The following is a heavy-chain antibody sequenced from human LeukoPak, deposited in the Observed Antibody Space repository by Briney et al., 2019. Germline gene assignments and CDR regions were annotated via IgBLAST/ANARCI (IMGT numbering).Heavy chain of an antibody. D-gene: IGHD5-24*01. CDR1: GYTFTGYY. Sequence: ASVKVSCKASGYTFTGYYMHWVRQAPGQGLEWMGWINPNSGGTNYAQKSQGRVTMARDTSISTAYMELSRLRSDDTAVYYCARDLRDGYNYYYYYMDVWGKGTTVTVSS. V-gene: IGHV1-2*02. CDR3: ARDLRDGYNYYYYYMDV. CDR2: INPNSGGT. J-gene: IGHJ6*03.